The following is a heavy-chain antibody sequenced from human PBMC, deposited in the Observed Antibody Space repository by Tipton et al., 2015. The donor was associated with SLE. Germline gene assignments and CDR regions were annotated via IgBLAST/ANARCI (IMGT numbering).Heavy chain of an antibody. Sequence: QLVQSGGGLVQPGGSLRLSCAASGFTFNSYEMNWVRQVPGKGLEWVSYISSSGSNIYYADSVKGRFSISRDNAKNSLYLQMNRLRAEDTAIYFCARGANWGFYWGQGTLVTVSS. D-gene: IGHD7-27*01. J-gene: IGHJ4*02. CDR3: ARGANWGFY. CDR2: ISSSGSNI. CDR1: GFTFNSYE. V-gene: IGHV3-48*03.